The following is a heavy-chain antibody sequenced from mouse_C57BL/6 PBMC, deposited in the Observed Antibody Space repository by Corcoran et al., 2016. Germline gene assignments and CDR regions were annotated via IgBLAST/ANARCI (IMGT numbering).Heavy chain of an antibody. CDR2: INPNNGGT. J-gene: IGHJ2*01. CDR3: ATIYYDYFDY. V-gene: IGHV1-26*01. Sequence: EVQLQQSGPELVKPGASVKISCKASGYTFTDYYMNWVKQSHGKSLEWIGDINPNNGGTSYNQKFKGKATLTVDKSSSTAYMELRSLTSEDSAVYYCATIYYDYFDYWGQVTTLTVSS. CDR1: GYTFTDYY. D-gene: IGHD2-4*01.